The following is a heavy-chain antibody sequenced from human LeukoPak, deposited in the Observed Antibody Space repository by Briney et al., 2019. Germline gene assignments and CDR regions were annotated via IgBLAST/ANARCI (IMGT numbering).Heavy chain of an antibody. Sequence: GGSLRLSCAASGFTFSNYGMHWVRQAPGKGLEWVAVVSSDGSIDYYADSLRGRFTVSRDNSKNTMFLQFNTLRPEDTAVYYCTREGMGTTFSAWFEPWGQGTLVTVSS. J-gene: IGHJ5*02. CDR1: GFTFSNYG. CDR2: VSSDGSID. V-gene: IGHV3-30*03. D-gene: IGHD1-7*01. CDR3: TREGMGTTFSAWFEP.